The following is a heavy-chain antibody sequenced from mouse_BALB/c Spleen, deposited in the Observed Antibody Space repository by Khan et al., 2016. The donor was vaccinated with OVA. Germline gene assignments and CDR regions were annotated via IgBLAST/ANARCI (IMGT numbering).Heavy chain of an antibody. Sequence: QIQLVQSGAELARPGASVKMSCKASGYTFTTHTIHWVKQRPGQGLEWIGYIIPSNDYTNYNQKFKDRATLTADKSSSTAYMQLSSLTSEDSAVYYCVREGAYYRSDGWFAYWGQGTLVTVSA. CDR3: VREGAYYRSDGWFAY. J-gene: IGHJ3*01. CDR1: GYTFTTHT. D-gene: IGHD2-14*01. V-gene: IGHV1-4*01. CDR2: IIPSNDYT.